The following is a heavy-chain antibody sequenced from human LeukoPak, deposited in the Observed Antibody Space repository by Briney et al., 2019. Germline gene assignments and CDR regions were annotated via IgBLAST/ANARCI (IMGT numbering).Heavy chain of an antibody. V-gene: IGHV4-31*03. CDR3: ARETGIAARPAVLDYYYYMDV. CDR2: IYYSGST. Sequence: SQTLSLTCTVSGGSISSGGYYWSWIRQHPGKGLEWIGYIYYSGSTYYNPSLKSRVTISVDTSKNQFSLKLSSVTAADTAVYYCARETGIAARPAVLDYYYYMDVWGKGTTVTVS. J-gene: IGHJ6*03. CDR1: GGSISSGGYY. D-gene: IGHD6-6*01.